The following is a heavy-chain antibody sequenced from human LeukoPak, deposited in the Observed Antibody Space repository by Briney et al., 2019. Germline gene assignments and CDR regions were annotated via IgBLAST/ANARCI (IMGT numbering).Heavy chain of an antibody. J-gene: IGHJ3*02. CDR1: GFTFSSYG. CDR2: ISYDGSNK. V-gene: IGHV3-30*18. Sequence: PGRSLRLSCAASGFTFSSYGMHWVRQAPGKGLEWVAFISYDGSNKYYADSVKGRFTISRDNSKNTLYLQMNSLRAEDTAVYYCAKTRRSYCGGDCYIVDLDAFDIWGQGTMVTVSS. D-gene: IGHD2-21*02. CDR3: AKTRRSYCGGDCYIVDLDAFDI.